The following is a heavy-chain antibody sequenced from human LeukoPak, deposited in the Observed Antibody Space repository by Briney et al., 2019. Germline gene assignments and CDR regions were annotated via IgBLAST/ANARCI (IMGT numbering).Heavy chain of an antibody. V-gene: IGHV3-23*01. Sequence: SGGSLRLSCAASGFTFTTNAMSWVRQAPGKGLEWVSAVSGSGGDTYYAGSVKGRFTISRDNSKNTLYLQMFSLRADDTAVYFCAKELIIQPTGTVAFDIWGQGTMVTVSS. CDR1: GFTFTTNA. D-gene: IGHD1-1*01. CDR3: AKELIIQPTGTVAFDI. CDR2: VSGSGGDT. J-gene: IGHJ3*02.